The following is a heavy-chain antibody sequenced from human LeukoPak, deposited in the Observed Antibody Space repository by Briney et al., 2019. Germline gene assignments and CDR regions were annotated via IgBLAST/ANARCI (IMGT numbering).Heavy chain of an antibody. Sequence: SGPTLVKPTQTLTLTCTFSGFSLSTSGVGVGWIRQPPGKALEWLAVIYWNEDKRYSPSLECRLTITKDTSRNQVVLTMTNMDPVDTATYYCAHRRVQLFDYWGPGTLVTVSS. CDR3: AHRRVQLFDY. D-gene: IGHD5-18*01. J-gene: IGHJ4*02. CDR2: IYWNEDK. CDR1: GFSLSTSGVG. V-gene: IGHV2-5*01.